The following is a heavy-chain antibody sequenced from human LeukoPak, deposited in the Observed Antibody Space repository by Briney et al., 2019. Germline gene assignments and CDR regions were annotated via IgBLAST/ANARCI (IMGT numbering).Heavy chain of an antibody. J-gene: IGHJ5*02. CDR2: IYYSGST. Sequence: PSETLSRTCTVSGGSISSSSYYWGWIRQPPGKGLEWIGSIYYSGSTYYNPSLKSRVTISVDTSKNQFYLKLSSVTAADTAVYYCARGRPRFDPWGQGTLVTVSS. D-gene: IGHD3-10*01. CDR3: ARGRPRFDP. V-gene: IGHV4-39*01. CDR1: GGSISSSSYY.